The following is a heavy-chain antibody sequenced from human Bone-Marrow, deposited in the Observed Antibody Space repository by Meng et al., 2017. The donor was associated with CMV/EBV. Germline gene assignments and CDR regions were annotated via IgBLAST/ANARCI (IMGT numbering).Heavy chain of an antibody. J-gene: IGHJ6*02. D-gene: IGHD2-2*02. CDR2: ISYDGSNK. Sequence: GESLKISCAASGFTFSSYAMHWVRQAPGKGLEWVAVISYDGSNKYYADSVKGRFTISRDNSKNTLYLQMNSLRAEDTAVYYCAREGGIVVVPAAIESPPQDYYGMDVWGQGTTVTVSS. CDR3: AREGGIVVVPAAIESPPQDYYGMDV. V-gene: IGHV3-30*04. CDR1: GFTFSSYA.